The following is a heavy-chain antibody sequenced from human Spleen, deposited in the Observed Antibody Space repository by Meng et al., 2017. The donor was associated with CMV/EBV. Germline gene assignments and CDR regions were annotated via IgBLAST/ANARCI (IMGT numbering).Heavy chain of an antibody. V-gene: IGHV4-39*07. CDR3: ARLVLYGARLMGRYYFDY. CDR2: IYYSGST. Sequence: IRSSSDYWGCIRQPPGKGLEWIGSIYYSGSTYYNPSLKSRVTISVDTSKNQFSLKLSSVTAADTAVYYCARLVLYGARLMGRYYFDYWGQGTLVTVSS. J-gene: IGHJ4*02. CDR1: IRSSSDY. D-gene: IGHD6-6*01.